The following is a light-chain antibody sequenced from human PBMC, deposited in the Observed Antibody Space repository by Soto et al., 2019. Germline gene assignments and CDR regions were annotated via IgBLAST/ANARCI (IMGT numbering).Light chain of an antibody. J-gene: IGLJ3*02. V-gene: IGLV2-14*03. CDR2: DVS. CDR3: SSYTRSNTVV. Sequence: QSVLTQPASVSGSPGQSITLSCTGTNNDVGAYNDVSWYQQHPGKAPKTMIYDVSNRPPGVSNRFSGSKSGNTASLTNSGLQAEDEAEYYCSSYTRSNTVVFGGGTQLTV. CDR1: NNDVGAYND.